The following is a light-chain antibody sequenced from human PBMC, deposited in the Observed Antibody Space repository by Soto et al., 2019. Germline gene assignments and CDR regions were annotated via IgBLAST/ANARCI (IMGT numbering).Light chain of an antibody. V-gene: IGKV1-5*03. CDR1: QSISSW. CDR3: QQSSGT. Sequence: DIQMTQSPSTLSASVGDRVTITCRASQSISSWLAWYQQKPGKAPKLLIYKASSLEGGVPSRFSGSGSGTEFTLTISSLQPDDFATYYCQQSSGTFGQGTKVEIK. CDR2: KAS. J-gene: IGKJ1*01.